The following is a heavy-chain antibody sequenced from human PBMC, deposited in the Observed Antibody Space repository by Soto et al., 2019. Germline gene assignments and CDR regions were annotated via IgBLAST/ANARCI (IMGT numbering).Heavy chain of an antibody. Sequence: QVQLVQSGAEVKKPGASVKVSCKASGYTFTSYYMHWVRQAPGQGLEWMGIINPSGGSTSYAQKFQGRVTMTRNTSKSTVYMELSSLRSEDTAVYYCASTVTTDYYYGMDVWGQGTTVTVSS. CDR1: GYTFTSYY. CDR2: INPSGGST. D-gene: IGHD4-17*01. J-gene: IGHJ6*02. V-gene: IGHV1-46*01. CDR3: ASTVTTDYYYGMDV.